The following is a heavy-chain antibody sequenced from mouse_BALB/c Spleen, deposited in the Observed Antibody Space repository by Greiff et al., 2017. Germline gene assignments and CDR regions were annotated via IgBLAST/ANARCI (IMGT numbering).Heavy chain of an antibody. D-gene: IGHD1-1*01. V-gene: IGHV14-4*02. CDR2: IDPENGDT. J-gene: IGHJ3*01. Sequence: EVQLQQSGAELVRSGASVKLSCTASGFNIKDYYMHWVKQRPEQGLEWIGWIDPENGDTEYAPKFQGKATMTADTSSNTAYLQLSSLTSEDTAVYYCNVRGFAYWGQGTLVTVSA. CDR3: NVRGFAY. CDR1: GFNIKDYY.